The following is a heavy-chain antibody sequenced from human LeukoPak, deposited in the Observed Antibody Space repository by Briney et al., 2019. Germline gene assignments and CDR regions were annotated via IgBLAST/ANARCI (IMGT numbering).Heavy chain of an antibody. D-gene: IGHD5-24*01. J-gene: IGHJ3*02. Sequence: PGGSLRLSCAASGFTFSNYWMHWVRQAPGKGLVWVSRINPDGGRISYADSVQGRFTISRDNAKNSLYLQMNSLRAEDTALYYCAKVSRDGYPGAFDIWGQGTMVTVSS. CDR2: INPDGGRI. CDR1: GFTFSNYW. V-gene: IGHV3-74*01. CDR3: AKVSRDGYPGAFDI.